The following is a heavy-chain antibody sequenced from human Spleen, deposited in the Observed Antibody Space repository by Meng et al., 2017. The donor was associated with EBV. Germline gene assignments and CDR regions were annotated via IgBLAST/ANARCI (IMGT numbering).Heavy chain of an antibody. CDR2: IYTSGST. V-gene: IGHV4-30-4*01. CDR3: ARAAYDVSGYFDY. J-gene: IGHJ4*02. CDR1: GGSISSGGYY. D-gene: IGHD3-22*01. Sequence: QMRTPQSGPGLAKPSLTLSLACAVSGGSISSGGYYWSWLRQPPGKRLEWIGYIYTSGSTYYNPSLKSRPTISLDMSKNQFSLQLRSVTAADTAVYYCARAAYDVSGYFDYWGQGTLVTVSS.